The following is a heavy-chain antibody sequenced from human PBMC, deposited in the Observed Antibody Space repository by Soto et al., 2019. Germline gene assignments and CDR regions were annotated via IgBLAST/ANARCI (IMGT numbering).Heavy chain of an antibody. V-gene: IGHV3-33*01. J-gene: IGHJ6*03. CDR2: IWYDGSNK. CDR1: GFTFSSYG. D-gene: IGHD6-19*01. Sequence: QVQLVESGGGVVQPGRSLRLSCAASGFTFSSYGMHWVRQAPGKGLEWVAVIWYDGSNKYYADSVKGRFTISRDNSKNTLYLQMNSRRAEDTAVYYCARGYYDSSGWEPSYYYYMDVWGKGTTVTVSS. CDR3: ARGYYDSSGWEPSYYYYMDV.